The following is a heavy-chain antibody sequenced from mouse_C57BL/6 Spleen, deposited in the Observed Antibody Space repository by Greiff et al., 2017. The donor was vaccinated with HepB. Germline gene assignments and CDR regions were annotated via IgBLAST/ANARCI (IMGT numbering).Heavy chain of an antibody. V-gene: IGHV5-4*01. J-gene: IGHJ2*01. CDR1: GFTFSSYA. D-gene: IGHD1-1*01. CDR3: ARSYYYGSSSLDY. Sequence: EVQVVESGGGLVKPGGSLKLSCAASGFTFSSYAMSWVRQTPEKRLEWVATISDGGSYTYYPDNVKGRFTISRDNAKNNLYLQMSHLKSENTAMYYCARSYYYGSSSLDYWGQVTTLTVSS. CDR2: ISDGGSYT.